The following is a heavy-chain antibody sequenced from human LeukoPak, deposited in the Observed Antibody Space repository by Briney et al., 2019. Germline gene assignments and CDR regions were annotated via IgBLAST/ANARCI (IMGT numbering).Heavy chain of an antibody. J-gene: IGHJ3*02. CDR1: GDSVCNDNAA. Sequence: SQTLSLTCALSGDSVCNDNAAWNWVRQSPSRGLEWLGRTYYRSKWYTDYAVSVSSRITINPDASKNQFSLQLNSVTPEDTAVYYCASSSLRGSDAFDIWGQGTMVTVSS. CDR3: ASSSLRGSDAFDI. D-gene: IGHD3-16*01. V-gene: IGHV6-1*01. CDR2: TYYRSKWYT.